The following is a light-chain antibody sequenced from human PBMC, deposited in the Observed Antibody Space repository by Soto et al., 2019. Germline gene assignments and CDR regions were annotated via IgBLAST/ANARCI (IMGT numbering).Light chain of an antibody. Sequence: DILMTQSPVTLSVSPGERVTLSCRASQSVSDNLAWYQQKPGQAPSLLIYGAFTRATGVPARFSGAGSGTEFTLTISSLQSEEFEHDYFQQYNDWPLTFGHGTKVE. J-gene: IGKJ1*01. CDR3: QQYNDWPLT. CDR1: QSVSDN. V-gene: IGKV3-15*01. CDR2: GAF.